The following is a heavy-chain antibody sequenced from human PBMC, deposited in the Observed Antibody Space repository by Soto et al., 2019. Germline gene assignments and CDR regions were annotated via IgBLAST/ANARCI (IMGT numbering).Heavy chain of an antibody. CDR2: IIPIFGTA. CDR3: ARVSGRWLVPKGFDY. V-gene: IGHV1-69*13. CDR1: GGTFSSYA. J-gene: IGHJ4*02. Sequence: SVKVSCKASGGTFSSYAISWVRQAPGQGLEWMGGIIPIFGTANYAQKFQGRVTITADESTSTAYMELSSLRSEDTAVYYCARVSGRWLVPKGFDYWGQGTLVTVSS. D-gene: IGHD6-19*01.